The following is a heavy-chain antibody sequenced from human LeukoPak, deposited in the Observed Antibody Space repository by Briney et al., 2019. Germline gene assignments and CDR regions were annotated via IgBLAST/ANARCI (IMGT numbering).Heavy chain of an antibody. D-gene: IGHD6-19*01. J-gene: IGHJ4*02. CDR3: ASSGLTSVAFDY. CDR1: GGSISSYY. V-gene: IGHV4-4*07. CDR2: IYSSGST. Sequence: SETLSLTCTVSGGSISSYYRSWIRQPAGKGLEWIGRIYSSGSTNYNPSPKSRVTMSVDTSKNQFSLKLRSVTAADTAVYYCASSGLTSVAFDYWGQGTLVTVSS.